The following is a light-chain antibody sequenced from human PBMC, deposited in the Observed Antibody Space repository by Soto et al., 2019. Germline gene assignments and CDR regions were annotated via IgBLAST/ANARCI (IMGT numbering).Light chain of an antibody. CDR3: QQRNDWVT. CDR1: QSIRNK. Sequence: EIVMTQSPATVSVSPGERATLSCRASQSIRNKLAWYQQRPGQAPTLVIYGASTRATGVPASFRGSGSGTEFTLTISSLEPEDSGVYYCQQRNDWVTFGGGTKVDIK. V-gene: IGKV3-15*01. CDR2: GAS. J-gene: IGKJ4*01.